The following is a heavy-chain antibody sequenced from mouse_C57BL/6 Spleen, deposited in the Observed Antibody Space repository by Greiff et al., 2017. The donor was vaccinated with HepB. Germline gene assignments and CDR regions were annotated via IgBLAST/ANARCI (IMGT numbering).Heavy chain of an antibody. D-gene: IGHD2-2*01. J-gene: IGHJ3*01. V-gene: IGHV1-42*01. Sequence: EVQLQQSGPELVKPGASVKISCKASGYSFTGYYMNWVKQSPEKSLEWIGEINPSTGGTTYNQKFKAKATLTVDKSSSTAYMQLKSLTSEDSAVYYCAPYGYGAYWGQGTLVTVSA. CDR2: INPSTGGT. CDR1: GYSFTGYY. CDR3: APYGYGAY.